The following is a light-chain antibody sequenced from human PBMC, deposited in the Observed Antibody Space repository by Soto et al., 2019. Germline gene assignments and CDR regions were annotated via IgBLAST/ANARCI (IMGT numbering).Light chain of an antibody. Sequence: DIVLTQSPGTLSLSPGERATLSCRASQSVRGTSLAWYQQKPGQAPRLLIYDASSRATGIPDRFSGGGSGTGFTPAISRLEPEDFAVYYCQHYCSSPPITFGQGTRLEIK. V-gene: IGKV3-20*01. J-gene: IGKJ5*01. CDR2: DAS. CDR3: QHYCSSPPIT. CDR1: QSVRGTS.